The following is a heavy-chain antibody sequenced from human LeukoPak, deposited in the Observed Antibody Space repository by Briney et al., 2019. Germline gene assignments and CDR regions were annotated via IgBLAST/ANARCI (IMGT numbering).Heavy chain of an antibody. CDR3: ARRGYSGYEPESDY. V-gene: IGHV4-30-2*01. CDR2: IYHSGST. CDR1: GGSISSGGYY. Sequence: SETLSLTCTVSGGSISSGGYYWSWIRQPPGKGLEWIGYIYHSGSTYYNPSLKSRVTISVDRSKNQFSLKLSSVTAADTAVYYCARRGYSGYEPESDYWGQGTLVTVSS. D-gene: IGHD5-12*01. J-gene: IGHJ4*02.